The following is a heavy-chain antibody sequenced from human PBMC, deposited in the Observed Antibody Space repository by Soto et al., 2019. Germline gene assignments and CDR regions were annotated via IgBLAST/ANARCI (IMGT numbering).Heavy chain of an antibody. V-gene: IGHV3-30*03. J-gene: IGHJ4*02. CDR3: ARDHEWELLLYFDY. D-gene: IGHD1-26*01. CDR1: GFTFSNYD. Sequence: QVQLVESGGGVVQPGRSLRLSCAASGFTFSNYDMHWVRQAPGQGLAWVSGISYDGSYKYYPDSVKGRFTISRDNSKNTLYLQMNSLRAEDTAVYYCARDHEWELLLYFDYWGQGTLVTVSS. CDR2: ISYDGSYK.